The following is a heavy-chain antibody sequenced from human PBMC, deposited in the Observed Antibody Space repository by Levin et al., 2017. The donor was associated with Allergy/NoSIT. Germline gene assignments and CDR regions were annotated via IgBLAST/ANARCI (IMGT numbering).Heavy chain of an antibody. V-gene: IGHV7-4-1*02. Sequence: ASVKVSCKASGYTFTNYALNWLRQAPGQGLEWMGWSHTNTGNPTYAPGFTGRFVFSLDTSVSTAYLHISSLKADDTAIYYCARRRRGASWDQWPPYYFDYWGQGTLVTVSS. D-gene: IGHD2-2*01. CDR2: SHTNTGNP. CDR3: ARRRRGASWDQWPPYYFDY. J-gene: IGHJ4*02. CDR1: GYTFTNYA.